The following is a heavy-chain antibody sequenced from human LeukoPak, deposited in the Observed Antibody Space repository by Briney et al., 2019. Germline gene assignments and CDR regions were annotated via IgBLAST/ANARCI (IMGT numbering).Heavy chain of an antibody. V-gene: IGHV1-18*01. J-gene: IGHJ4*02. Sequence: GASVKLSCKASGYTFTSYGISWVRQAPGQGLEWMGWISAYNGNTNYAQKLQGRVTMTTDTSTSTAYMELRSLRSDDTAVYYCARVDGKYYYDSSGPAHYWGQGTLVTVSS. CDR1: GYTFTSYG. D-gene: IGHD3-22*01. CDR3: ARVDGKYYYDSSGPAHY. CDR2: ISAYNGNT.